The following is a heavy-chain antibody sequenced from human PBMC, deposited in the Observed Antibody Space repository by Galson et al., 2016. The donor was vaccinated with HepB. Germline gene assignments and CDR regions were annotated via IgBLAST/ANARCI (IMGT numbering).Heavy chain of an antibody. CDR2: ISIDGSRQ. D-gene: IGHD1-1*01. CDR3: AKEGGADNWSGFDY. Sequence: SLRLSCAASGFTFSRYAMHWVRQAPGKGLEWLAVISIDGSRQHYADSVEGRFTISRDSPKNTLYLQMNSLRPDDTAVYYCAKEGGADNWSGFDYWGQGTLLTVSS. V-gene: IGHV3-30*04. J-gene: IGHJ4*02. CDR1: GFTFSRYA.